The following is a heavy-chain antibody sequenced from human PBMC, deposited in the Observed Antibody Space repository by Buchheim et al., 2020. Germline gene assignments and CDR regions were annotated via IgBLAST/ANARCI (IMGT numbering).Heavy chain of an antibody. CDR3: SREDTSSWSRGMDV. Sequence: EVQLVESGGGLVQPGRSLSLSCTASGFTSGDYAMSWFRQAPGKGLEWVGFIRSKAYGGTTEYAASVKGSFTIPRDDSKSIPYLQMNSLKTEDTAVYYCSREDTSSWSRGMDVWGQGTT. V-gene: IGHV3-49*03. CDR2: IRSKAYGGTT. J-gene: IGHJ6*02. CDR1: GFTSGDYA. D-gene: IGHD6-13*01.